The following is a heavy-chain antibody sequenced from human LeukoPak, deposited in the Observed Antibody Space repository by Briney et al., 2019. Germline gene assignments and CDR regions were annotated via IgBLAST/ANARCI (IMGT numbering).Heavy chain of an antibody. CDR2: INPNSGGT. V-gene: IGHV1-2*06. CDR1: GYTFIGYY. Sequence: GASVKVSCKASGYTFIGYYMHWVRQAPGQGLEWMGRINPNSGGTNYAQKFQGRVTMTRDTSISTAYMELSRLRSDDTAVYYCARDRYDSSGYYYWGQGTLVTVSS. CDR3: ARDRYDSSGYYY. J-gene: IGHJ4*02. D-gene: IGHD3-22*01.